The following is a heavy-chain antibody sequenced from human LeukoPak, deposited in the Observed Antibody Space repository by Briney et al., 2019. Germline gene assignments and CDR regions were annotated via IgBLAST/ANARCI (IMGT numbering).Heavy chain of an antibody. J-gene: IGHJ5*02. CDR3: ARDERFDT. Sequence: GGSLRLSCAASGFTFWSYTMNWVRQAPGKGLEWVSSITSSSSSIYYADSVKGRFTVSRDNAKNSLYLQMNSLRAEDTAVYYCARDERFDTWGQGTLVTVSS. CDR2: ITSSSSSI. CDR1: GFTFWSYT. V-gene: IGHV3-21*01.